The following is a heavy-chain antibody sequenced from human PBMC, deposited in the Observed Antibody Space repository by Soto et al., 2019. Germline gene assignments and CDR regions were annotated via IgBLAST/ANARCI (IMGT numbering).Heavy chain of an antibody. CDR2: ISGSGGST. CDR3: AKEGRDDYVWGSYRYTADAFDI. CDR1: GFTFSSYA. D-gene: IGHD3-16*02. V-gene: IGHV3-23*01. J-gene: IGHJ3*02. Sequence: GSLRLSCAASGFTFSSYAMSWVRQAPGKGLEWVSAISGSGGSTYYADSVKGRFTISRDNSKNTLYLQMNSLRAEDTAVYYCAKEGRDDYVWGSYRYTADAFDIWGQGTMVTVSS.